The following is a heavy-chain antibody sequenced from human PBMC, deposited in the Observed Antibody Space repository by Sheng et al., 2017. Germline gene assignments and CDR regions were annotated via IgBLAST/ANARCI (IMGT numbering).Heavy chain of an antibody. CDR2: ISGSGGYT. V-gene: IGHV3-23*01. Sequence: EVQLLESGGGLVQFGGSLRLSCAASGFTFSSYAMSWVRQAPGKGLEWVSGISGSGGYTYYADSVKGRFTISRDNSNNMLYLQMNSLRAEDTALYYCAKDLRSSSSGLDYWGQGTLVT. CDR3: AKDLRSSSSGLDY. J-gene: IGHJ4*02. D-gene: IGHD6-6*01. CDR1: GFTFSSYA.